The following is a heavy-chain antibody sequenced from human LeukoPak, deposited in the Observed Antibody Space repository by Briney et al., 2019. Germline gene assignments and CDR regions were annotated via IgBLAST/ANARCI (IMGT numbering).Heavy chain of an antibody. J-gene: IGHJ5*02. CDR3: ARRRRGDYVWGSYRHNWFDP. CDR2: INRSGST. D-gene: IGHD3-16*02. CDR1: GGSLSTYY. V-gene: IGHV4-34*01. Sequence: SETLSLTCSVSGGSLSTYYWSWIRQPPGKGLEWVGEINRSGSTNYNPSFKSRVTISVDTSKNQFSLKLSSVTAADRAVYYCARRRRGDYVWGSYRHNWFDPWGQGTLVTVSS.